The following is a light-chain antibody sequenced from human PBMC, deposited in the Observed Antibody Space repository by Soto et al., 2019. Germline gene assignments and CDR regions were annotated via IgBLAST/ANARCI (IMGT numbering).Light chain of an antibody. CDR2: GAS. V-gene: IGKV3-15*01. CDR3: QHYNNWPTWP. CDR1: QSVISSY. Sequence: EMVITPSPGTLALTSGESATLSCRASQSVISSYLAWYQQKPGQAPRLLIYGASTRATGIPARFSGSGSGTEFPPAISSLHSAAFAVYLRQHYNNWPTWPFGQGTKV. J-gene: IGKJ1*01.